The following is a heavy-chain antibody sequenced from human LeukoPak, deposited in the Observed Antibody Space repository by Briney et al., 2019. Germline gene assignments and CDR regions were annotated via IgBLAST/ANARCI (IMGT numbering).Heavy chain of an antibody. Sequence: ASVKVSCKAFGYTFTSNYMHWVRQAPGQGPEWMGVISPSGGSTTYAQKFQGRVTITADESTSTAYMELSSLRSEDTAVYYCASSLGLQWKGDYWGQGTLVTVSS. V-gene: IGHV1-46*01. CDR1: GYTFTSNY. J-gene: IGHJ4*02. D-gene: IGHD5-24*01. CDR3: ASSLGLQWKGDY. CDR2: ISPSGGST.